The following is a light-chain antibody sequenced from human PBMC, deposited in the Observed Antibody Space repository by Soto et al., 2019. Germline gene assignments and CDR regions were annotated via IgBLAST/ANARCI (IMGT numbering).Light chain of an antibody. J-gene: IGKJ4*01. V-gene: IGKV1-33*01. CDR2: NAS. CDR1: QDIKNY. CDR3: QQYDFLPLT. Sequence: DIQMTQSPSPLSTSVGDRVTITCQASQDIKNYLNWYQHKPGKAPRLLISNASDLETGAPSRFSASGSGTHFSLTINNLLPEDFAIYYCQQYDFLPLTFGGGTKVEI.